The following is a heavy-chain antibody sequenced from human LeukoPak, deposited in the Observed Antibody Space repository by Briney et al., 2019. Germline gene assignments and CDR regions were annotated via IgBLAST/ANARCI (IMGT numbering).Heavy chain of an antibody. CDR2: ISSSSSYI. D-gene: IGHD6-13*01. CDR3: AREASSSSWYYFDY. CDR1: GFTFSSYS. V-gene: IGHV3-21*01. Sequence: GGSLRLSCAASGFTFSSYSMNWVRQAPGKGLEWVSSISSSSSYICYADSVKGRFTISRDNAKNSLYLQMKSLRAEDTAVYYCAREASSSSWYYFDYWGQGTLVTVSS. J-gene: IGHJ4*02.